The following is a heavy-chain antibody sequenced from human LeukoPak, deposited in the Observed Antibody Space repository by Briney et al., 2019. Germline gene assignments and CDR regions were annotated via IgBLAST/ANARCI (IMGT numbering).Heavy chain of an antibody. J-gene: IGHJ4*02. CDR2: IRYDGSNK. V-gene: IGHV3-30*02. D-gene: IGHD6-13*01. Sequence: GGSLRLSCAASGFTFSSYGMHWVRQAPGKGLEWVAFIRYDGSNKYYADSVKGRFTISRDNAKNSLYLQMNSLRVEDTAVYYCARDLEQQLTFSDSSFDYWGQGTLVTVSS. CDR3: ARDLEQQLTFSDSSFDY. CDR1: GFTFSSYG.